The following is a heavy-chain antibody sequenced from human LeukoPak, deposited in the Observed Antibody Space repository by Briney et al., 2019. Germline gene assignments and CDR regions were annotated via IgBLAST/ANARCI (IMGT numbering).Heavy chain of an antibody. CDR3: ARDGPFTQLPPGDYYYYGMDV. J-gene: IGHJ6*02. Sequence: GGSLRLSCAASGFTFSSYGMHWVRQAPGKGLEWVAVIWYDGSNKYYADSVKGRFTISRDNSKNTLYLQMNSLRAEDTAVYYCARDGPFTQLPPGDYYYYGMDVWGQGTTVTVSS. CDR1: GFTFSSYG. V-gene: IGHV3-33*01. CDR2: IWYDGSNK. D-gene: IGHD2-2*01.